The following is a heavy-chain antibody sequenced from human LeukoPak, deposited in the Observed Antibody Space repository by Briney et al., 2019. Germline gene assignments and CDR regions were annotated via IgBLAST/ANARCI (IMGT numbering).Heavy chain of an antibody. Sequence: SETLSLTCSFSGGSLSGYYWSWLRQPPGKGLEWIAYRESNGYTEYYPSLMSRVKISLDTSKNQLSLKLTSVTAADTAVYYCARGGIAAAGTYFGFDYWGQGTLVTVSS. CDR3: ARGGIAAAGTYFGFDY. J-gene: IGHJ4*02. V-gene: IGHV4-59*01. CDR2: RESNGYT. CDR1: GGSLSGYY. D-gene: IGHD6-13*01.